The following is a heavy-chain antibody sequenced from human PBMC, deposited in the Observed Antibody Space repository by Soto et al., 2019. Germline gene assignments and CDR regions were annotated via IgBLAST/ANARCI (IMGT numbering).Heavy chain of an antibody. J-gene: IGHJ4*02. CDR1: GDSLSSGGHY. CDR2: IYDSVNT. D-gene: IGHD3-9*01. CDR3: ARVDHRGYFAILTDY. V-gene: IGHV4-31*03. Sequence: TLSLTCTVSGDSLSSGGHYWSWIRQHPGKGLEWIGHIYDSVNTYYSPSLRSRVTISAGMSKNQFSLNLRSVTAADTAVYYCARVDHRGYFAILTDYWGQGTLVTVSS.